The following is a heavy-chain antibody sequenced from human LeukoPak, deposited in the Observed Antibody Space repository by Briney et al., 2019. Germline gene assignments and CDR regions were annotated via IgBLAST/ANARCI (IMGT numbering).Heavy chain of an antibody. CDR2: ISSSSSYI. D-gene: IGHD4-17*01. J-gene: IGHJ3*02. CDR3: AREDDYGDRGDAFDI. CDR1: GFTFRSYS. V-gene: IGHV3-21*01. Sequence: GGSLRLSCAASGFTFRSYSMNWVRQAPGKGLEWVSSISSSSSYIYYADSVKGRFTISRDNAKNSLYLQMNSLRAEDTAVYYCAREDDYGDRGDAFDIWGQGTMVTVSS.